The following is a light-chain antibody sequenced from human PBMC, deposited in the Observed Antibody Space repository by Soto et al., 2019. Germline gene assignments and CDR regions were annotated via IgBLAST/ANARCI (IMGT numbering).Light chain of an antibody. J-gene: IGKJ1*01. CDR1: QSISSY. CDR2: AAS. CDR3: QQYNSMPPRT. V-gene: IGKV1-39*01. Sequence: DIQMTQSPSSLSASVGDRVTITCRASQSISSYLNWYQQKPGKAPKLLIYAASSLQSGVPSRFSGSGSGTEFTLTISSLQPDDFATYYCQQYNSMPPRTFGQGTKVDIK.